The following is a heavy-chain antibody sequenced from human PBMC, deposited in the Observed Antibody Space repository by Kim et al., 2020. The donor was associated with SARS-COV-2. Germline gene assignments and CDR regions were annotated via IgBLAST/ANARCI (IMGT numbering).Heavy chain of an antibody. CDR3: ARDRPPGWYFDY. CDR2: IYHSGST. V-gene: IGHV4-30-2*01. CDR1: GGSISSGGYS. Sequence: SETLSLTCAVSGGSISSGGYSWSWIRQPPGKGLEWIGYIYHSGSTYYNPSLKSRVTISVDRSKNQFSLKLSSVTAADTAVYYCARDRPPGWYFDYWGQGTLVTVSS. J-gene: IGHJ4*02.